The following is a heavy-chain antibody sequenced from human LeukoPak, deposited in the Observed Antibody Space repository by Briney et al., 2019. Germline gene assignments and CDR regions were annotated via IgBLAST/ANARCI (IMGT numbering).Heavy chain of an antibody. CDR3: ARDKPRGSYYGSIFDS. J-gene: IGHJ4*02. CDR1: GFTFSSYW. D-gene: IGHD1-26*01. CDR2: IRDEGGEI. V-gene: IGHV3-7*01. Sequence: GGSLRLSCEASGFTFSSYWMSWVRQAPGKGLEWVANIRDEGGEIYYVDSVKGRFTISRDNAKSSLFLQMNSMRAEDAAVYYCARDKPRGSYYGSIFDSWGQGTLVTVSS.